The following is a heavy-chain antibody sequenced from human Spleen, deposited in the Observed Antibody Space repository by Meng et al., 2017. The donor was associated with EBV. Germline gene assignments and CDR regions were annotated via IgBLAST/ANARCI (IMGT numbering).Heavy chain of an antibody. CDR3: ASESGWGYTPDY. V-gene: IGHV1-69*06. J-gene: IGHJ4*02. CDR2: PIPRLGTP. CDR1: GDPFNRKA. Sequence: GQLGQAGGQVRRPVPPIGVPANTAGDPFNRKAYSWVRQCPGQELAWVGVPIPRLGTPNYAHKYKDRVTIIAYKSTSAQYRELISLRSDDTAVYYCASESGWGYTPDYWGRGTLVTVSS. D-gene: IGHD5-12*01.